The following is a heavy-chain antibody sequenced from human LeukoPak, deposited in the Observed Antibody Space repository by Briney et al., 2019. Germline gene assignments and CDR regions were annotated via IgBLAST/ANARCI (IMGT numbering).Heavy chain of an antibody. CDR2: LYSAGNT. Sequence: GGALRLSCAASGFTLRSNYMNWVRQAPGKGLEWVSVLYSAGNTFYADSVKGRFTISRDNSKNTLYLQMNSLSPEDTAVYYCARAREYLAIDYWGQGTLVTVSS. D-gene: IGHD2/OR15-2a*01. CDR3: ARAREYLAIDY. V-gene: IGHV3-53*05. CDR1: GFTLRSNY. J-gene: IGHJ4*02.